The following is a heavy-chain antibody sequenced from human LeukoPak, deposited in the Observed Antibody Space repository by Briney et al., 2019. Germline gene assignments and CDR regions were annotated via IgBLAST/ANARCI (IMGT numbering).Heavy chain of an antibody. CDR3: ARALGYSYGYGTY. CDR1: GFTFSDCW. Sequence: GGSLRLSCAASGFTFSDCWMHWVRQAPGKGLEWVSRINTGGSTISYADSVKGRFTVSRDDAKNTMYLQMNSLRAEDSAVYYCARALGYSYGYGTYWGQGTLVTVSS. CDR2: INTGGSTI. V-gene: IGHV3-74*01. J-gene: IGHJ4*02. D-gene: IGHD5-18*01.